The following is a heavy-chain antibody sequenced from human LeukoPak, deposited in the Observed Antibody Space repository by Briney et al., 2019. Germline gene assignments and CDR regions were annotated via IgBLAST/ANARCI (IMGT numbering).Heavy chain of an antibody. CDR1: GFTFSSYS. V-gene: IGHV3-21*01. CDR2: ISSSSYI. J-gene: IGHJ4*02. D-gene: IGHD1-26*01. Sequence: GGSLRLSCAASGFTFSSYSMNWVRQAPGKGLEWVSSISSSSYIYYADSVKGRFTISRDNAKNSLYLQMNSLRAEDTAVYYCAREGAYDQYDYWGQGTLVTVSS. CDR3: AREGAYDQYDY.